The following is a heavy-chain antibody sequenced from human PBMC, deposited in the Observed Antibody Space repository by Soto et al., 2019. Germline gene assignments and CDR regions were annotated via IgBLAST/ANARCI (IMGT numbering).Heavy chain of an antibody. V-gene: IGHV4-4*02. Sequence: QVQLQEAGPGLVKPSGTLSLTCAVSGDSVSSSYWWNWVRQPPGKGLEWIGEIYHSGSTNYNPSRXXRVTISVDKSKNQFSLKLTSVTAADTAVYYCARSGMTRNDYWGQGTLVTVSS. CDR2: IYHSGST. CDR3: ARSGMTRNDY. J-gene: IGHJ4*02. D-gene: IGHD3-10*01. CDR1: GDSVSSSYW.